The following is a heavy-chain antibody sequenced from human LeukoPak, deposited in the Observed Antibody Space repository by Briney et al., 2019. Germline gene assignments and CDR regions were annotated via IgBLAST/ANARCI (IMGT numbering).Heavy chain of an antibody. CDR1: GFTFDDYA. CDR3: VKPTTMIVVGGYFQH. J-gene: IGHJ1*01. CDR2: ISWNSGSI. D-gene: IGHD3-22*01. Sequence: PGRSLRLSCAASGFTFDDYAMHWVRQAPGKGLEWVSGISWNSGSIGYADSVKGRFTISRDNAKNSLYLQMNSLRAEDTALYYCVKPTTMIVVGGYFQHWGQGTLVTVSS. V-gene: IGHV3-9*01.